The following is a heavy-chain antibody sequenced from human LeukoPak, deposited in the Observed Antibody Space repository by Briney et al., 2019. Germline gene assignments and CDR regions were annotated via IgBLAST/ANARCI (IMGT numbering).Heavy chain of an antibody. D-gene: IGHD5-24*01. CDR1: EIIVSSSH. Sequence: GGSLRLSCAASEIIVSSSHMNWVRQAPGKGLEWVSVIHSGGDTYYADSVKGRFTISRDNFKNTVYLQMNSLRVEDTAVYYCARDVEGDGHSKFDYWGQGTLVTVSS. V-gene: IGHV3-53*01. J-gene: IGHJ4*02. CDR2: IHSGGDT. CDR3: ARDVEGDGHSKFDY.